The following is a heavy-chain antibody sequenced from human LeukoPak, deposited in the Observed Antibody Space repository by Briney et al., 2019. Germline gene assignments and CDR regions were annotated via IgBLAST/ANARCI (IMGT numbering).Heavy chain of an antibody. V-gene: IGHV3-48*03. CDR3: ARERITMVRGVRNWFDP. J-gene: IGHJ5*02. CDR1: GFTFSSYE. D-gene: IGHD3-10*01. Sequence: GGSLRHSCAASGFTFSSYEMNWVRQAPGKGLEWVSYISSSGSTIYYADSVKGRFTISRDNAKNSLYLQMNSLRAEDTAVYYCARERITMVRGVRNWFDPWGQGTLVTVSS. CDR2: ISSSGSTI.